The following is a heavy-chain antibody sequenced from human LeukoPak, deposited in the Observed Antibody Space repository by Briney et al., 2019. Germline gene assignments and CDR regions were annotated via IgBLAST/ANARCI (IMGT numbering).Heavy chain of an antibody. Sequence: GGSLRLSCTASGFTFEDYAMHWVRQVPGKGLEWVSGISWNSGNIAYADSVKGRFTISRDNAKNSLYLQMNSLRGEDTALYYCAKDCDSASDYVSYGMDAWGQGTTVTVSS. D-gene: IGHD4/OR15-4a*01. CDR3: AKDCDSASDYVSYGMDA. CDR1: GFTFEDYA. J-gene: IGHJ6*02. V-gene: IGHV3-9*01. CDR2: ISWNSGNI.